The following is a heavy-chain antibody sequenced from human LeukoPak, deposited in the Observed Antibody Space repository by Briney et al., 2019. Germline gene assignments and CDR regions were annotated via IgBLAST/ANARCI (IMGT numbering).Heavy chain of an antibody. Sequence: PGGSLRLSCAASGFTLSTYAMSWVRQAPGKGLEWVSGFSVTDKTTYYADSVKGRFTISRDNSKNTLYLQMSSLRVEDTAVYYCAKDPSVYYGDYIIRWGQGTLVIVSS. D-gene: IGHD4-17*01. CDR2: FSVTDKTT. CDR1: GFTLSTYA. V-gene: IGHV3-23*01. J-gene: IGHJ4*02. CDR3: AKDPSVYYGDYIIR.